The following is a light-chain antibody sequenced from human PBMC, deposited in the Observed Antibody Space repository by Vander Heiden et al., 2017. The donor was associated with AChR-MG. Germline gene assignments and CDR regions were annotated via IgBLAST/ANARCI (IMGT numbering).Light chain of an antibody. CDR3: QQRDSTPRT. CDR1: QSISNY. Sequence: DIQMTQSPSSLSASVGDRVTITCRASQSISNYLNWYQQKPGKAPKLLIYAASSLPSGFPSRFSGSGSGTEFSLSISSLQPEDFATYYCQQRDSTPRTFGQRTNVEIK. J-gene: IGKJ1*01. V-gene: IGKV1-39*01. CDR2: AAS.